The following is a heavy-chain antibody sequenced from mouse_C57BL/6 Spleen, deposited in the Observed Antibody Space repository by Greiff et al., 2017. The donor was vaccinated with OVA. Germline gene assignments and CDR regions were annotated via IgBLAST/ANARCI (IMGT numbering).Heavy chain of an antibody. Sequence: VQVVESGPELVKPGASVKISCKASGYAFSSSWMNWVKQRPGKGLEWIGRIYPGDGDTNYNGKFKGKATLTADKSSSTAYMQLSSLTSEDSAVYFCARDYYGSSYIPRDVWGTGTTVTVSS. J-gene: IGHJ1*03. CDR3: ARDYYGSSYIPRDV. CDR1: GYAFSSSW. CDR2: IYPGDGDT. D-gene: IGHD1-1*01. V-gene: IGHV1-82*01.